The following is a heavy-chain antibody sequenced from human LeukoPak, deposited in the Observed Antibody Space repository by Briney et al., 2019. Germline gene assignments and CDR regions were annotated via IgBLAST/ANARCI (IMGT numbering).Heavy chain of an antibody. J-gene: IGHJ4*02. D-gene: IGHD5-12*01. CDR2: IIPIFGTA. Sequence: SVKVSCKASGGTFSSYAISWVRQAPGQGLEWMGGIIPIFGTANYAQKLQGRVTMTTDKSTSTAYMELRSLRSDDTAVYYCAREGGYDLGESFDYWGQGTLVTVSS. CDR1: GGTFSSYA. CDR3: AREGGYDLGESFDY. V-gene: IGHV1-69*05.